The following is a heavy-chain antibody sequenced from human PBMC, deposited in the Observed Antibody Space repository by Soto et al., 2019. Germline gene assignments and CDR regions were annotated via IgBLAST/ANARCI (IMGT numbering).Heavy chain of an antibody. V-gene: IGHV6-1*01. J-gene: IGHJ4*02. D-gene: IGHD6-13*01. CDR2: TWYTSGWNS. CDR1: GDSVFTDGVA. CDR3: ARGRNSAFDF. Sequence: QVQLQQSGPGLVKPSQTLSLTCAISGDSVFTDGVAWNWIMQSPSRGLEWLGRTWYTSGWNSDYALSVKRRITVTPDTSKNQFSLQLSSVTPEDTAVYYCARGRNSAFDFWGPGTLVTVSS.